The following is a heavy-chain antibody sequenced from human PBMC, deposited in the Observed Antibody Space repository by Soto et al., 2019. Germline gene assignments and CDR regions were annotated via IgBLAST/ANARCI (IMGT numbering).Heavy chain of an antibody. CDR2: IYTSGST. V-gene: IGHV4-4*07. CDR1: GDSMTKYY. J-gene: IGHJ4*02. CDR3: ARTVGAAYYFDF. D-gene: IGHD1-26*01. Sequence: QVQLQESGPGLVKPSETLSLTCTVSGDSMTKYYWSWIRQPAGKGLEWIGRIYTSGSTNYNPSLVSRVTMSIDTSNKHFSLSLKSVTAADTAVYYCARTVGAAYYFDFWGQGALVTVSS.